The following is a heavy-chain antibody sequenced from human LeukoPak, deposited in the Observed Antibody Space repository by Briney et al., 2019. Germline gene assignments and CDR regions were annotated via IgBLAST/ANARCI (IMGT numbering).Heavy chain of an antibody. J-gene: IGHJ5*02. V-gene: IGHV1-69*02. CDR2: IIPILDIT. Sequence: GASVKVSCKASGGTFSDYSINWVRQAPGQGLEWMGRIIPILDITNYAQKFQDRVTFTADKSTKTAYMELSGLRSEDTGMYYCARRSGVDPWGQGTLVTVSS. CDR3: ARRSGVDP. D-gene: IGHD1-26*01. CDR1: GGTFSDYS.